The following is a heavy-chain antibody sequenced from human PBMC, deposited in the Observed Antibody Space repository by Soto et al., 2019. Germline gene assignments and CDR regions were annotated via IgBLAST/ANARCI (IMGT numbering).Heavy chain of an antibody. Sequence: ASVKVSCKASGYTFTSYGISWVRQAPGQGLEWMGWISAYNGNTNYAQKLQGRVTMTTDTSTSTAYMELRSLRSDDTAVYYCGRGGKLCLGELSSAFNIWGQGTMVTVSS. CDR1: GYTFTSYG. V-gene: IGHV1-18*01. J-gene: IGHJ3*02. CDR3: GRGGKLCLGELSSAFNI. CDR2: ISAYNGNT. D-gene: IGHD3-16*02.